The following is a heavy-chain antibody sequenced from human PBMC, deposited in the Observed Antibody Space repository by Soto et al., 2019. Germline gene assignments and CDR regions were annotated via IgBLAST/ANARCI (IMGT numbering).Heavy chain of an antibody. J-gene: IGHJ5*02. CDR1: GYTFTSYG. CDR3: ARDLWARIAAAGTRFDP. V-gene: IGHV1-18*01. CDR2: ISAYNGNT. Sequence: ASVKVSCKASGYTFTSYGISWVRQAPGQGLEWMGWISAYNGNTNYAQKLQGGVTMTTDTSTSTAYMELRSLRSDDTAVYYCARDLWARIAAAGTRFDPWGQGTLVTVSS. D-gene: IGHD6-13*01.